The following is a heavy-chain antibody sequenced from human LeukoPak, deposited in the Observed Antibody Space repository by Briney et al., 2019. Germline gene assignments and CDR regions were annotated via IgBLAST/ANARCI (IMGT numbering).Heavy chain of an antibody. CDR3: ARDREMVRGRPYGMDV. J-gene: IGHJ6*02. D-gene: IGHD3-10*01. Sequence: PSETLSLTCTVSGGSISSGGYYWSWIWQPPGKGLEWIGYIYYSGSTNYNPSLKSRVTISVDTSKNQFSLKLSSVTAADTAVYYCARDREMVRGRPYGMDVWGQGTTVTVSS. CDR2: IYYSGST. V-gene: IGHV4-61*08. CDR1: GGSISSGGYY.